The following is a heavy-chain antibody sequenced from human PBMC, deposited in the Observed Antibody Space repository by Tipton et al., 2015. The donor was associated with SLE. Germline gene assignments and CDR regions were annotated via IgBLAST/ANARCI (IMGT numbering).Heavy chain of an antibody. D-gene: IGHD6-19*01. Sequence: TLSLTCTVSGGSISSYYWSWIRQPPGKGLEWIGYIYYSGGTNYNPSLRSRVTISVDTSKNQFSLKLSSVTAADTAVYYCARDREAGYYYGMDVWGQGTTVTVSS. CDR3: ARDREAGYYYGMDV. CDR1: GGSISSYY. CDR2: IYYSGGT. J-gene: IGHJ6*02. V-gene: IGHV4-59*12.